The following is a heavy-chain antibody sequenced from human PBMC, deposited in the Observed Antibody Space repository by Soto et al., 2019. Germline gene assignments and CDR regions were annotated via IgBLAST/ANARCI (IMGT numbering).Heavy chain of an antibody. V-gene: IGHV1-69*13. J-gene: IGHJ4*02. CDR1: GGTFSSYA. D-gene: IGHD6-13*01. Sequence: GASVKVSCKASGGTFSSYAISWVRQAPGQGLEWMGGIIPIFGTANYAQKFQGRVTITADESTSTAYMELRSLRSDDTAVYYCARESSSSCHDYWGQGTLVPVSS. CDR3: ARESSSSCHDY. CDR2: IIPIFGTA.